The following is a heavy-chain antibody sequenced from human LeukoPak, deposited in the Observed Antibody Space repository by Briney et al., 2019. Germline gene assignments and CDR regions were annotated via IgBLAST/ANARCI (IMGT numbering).Heavy chain of an antibody. Sequence: ASVKVSCKASGYTFTSYAMNWVRQAPGQGLEWMGWINTNTGNPTYAQGFTRRFVFSLDTSVSRAYLQISSLKAEDTAVYYCARSSRTHGAFDIWGQGTMVTVSS. D-gene: IGHD2-2*01. CDR3: ARSSRTHGAFDI. CDR2: INTNTGNP. V-gene: IGHV7-4-1*02. CDR1: GYTFTSYA. J-gene: IGHJ3*02.